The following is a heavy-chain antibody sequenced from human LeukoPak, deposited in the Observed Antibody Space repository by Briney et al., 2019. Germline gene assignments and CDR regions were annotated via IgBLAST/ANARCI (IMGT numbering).Heavy chain of an antibody. CDR2: ISYDGSNK. J-gene: IGHJ3*02. V-gene: IGHV3-30-3*01. CDR3: ARDRRARCCSSTSCYSAFDI. Sequence: GRSLRLSCAASGFTFSSYAMHWVRQAPGKGLEWVAVISYDGSNKYYADSVKGRFTISRDNSKNTLYLQMNSLRAEDTAVYYCARDRRARCCSSTSCYSAFDIWGQGTMVTVSS. D-gene: IGHD2-2*02. CDR1: GFTFSSYA.